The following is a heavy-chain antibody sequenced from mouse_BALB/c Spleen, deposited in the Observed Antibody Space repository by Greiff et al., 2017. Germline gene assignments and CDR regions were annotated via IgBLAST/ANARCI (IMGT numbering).Heavy chain of an antibody. CDR2: ISSGGSYT. J-gene: IGHJ4*01. Sequence: EVKVVESGGDLVKPGGSLKLSCAASGFTFSSYGMSWVRQTPDKRLEWVATISSGGSYTYYPDSVKGRFTISRDNAKNTLYLQMSSLKSEDTAMYYCARHGAYDYNAMDYWGQGTSVTVSS. D-gene: IGHD6-5*01. CDR1: GFTFSSYG. CDR3: ARHGAYDYNAMDY. V-gene: IGHV5-6*01.